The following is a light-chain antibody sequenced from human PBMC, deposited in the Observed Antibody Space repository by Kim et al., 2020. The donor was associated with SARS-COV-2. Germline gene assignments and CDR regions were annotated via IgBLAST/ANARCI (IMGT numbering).Light chain of an antibody. J-gene: IGKJ2*01. CDR1: ENIGTW. CDR3: QHYSRLPYT. V-gene: IGKV1-5*03. CDR2: LAS. Sequence: SASVGDRVTITCRASENIGTWLAWYQQKPGRAPRLLIYLASTLESGVPSRFSGTGSGTEFSLSSTSLQPDDFATYYCQHYSRLPYTFGQGTKLEI.